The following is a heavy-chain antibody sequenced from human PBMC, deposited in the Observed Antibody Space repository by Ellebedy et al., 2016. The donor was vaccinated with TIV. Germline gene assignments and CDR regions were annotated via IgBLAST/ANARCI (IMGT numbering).Heavy chain of an antibody. CDR1: GGSISGSSYY. J-gene: IGHJ2*01. D-gene: IGHD3/OR15-3a*01. Sequence: SETLSLTCTVSGGSISGSSYYWGWIRQPPGKGLEWIGNIFDTGSTYYNPSFKSRAIISVDTSKNQFSLNLSSMTAADTAVYYCARSLMIFSFDKCYFDFWGRGTLVTVSS. CDR3: ARSLMIFSFDKCYFDF. V-gene: IGHV4-39*01. CDR2: IFDTGST.